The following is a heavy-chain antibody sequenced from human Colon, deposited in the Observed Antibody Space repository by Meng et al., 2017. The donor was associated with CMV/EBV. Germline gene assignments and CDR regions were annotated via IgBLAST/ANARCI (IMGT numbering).Heavy chain of an antibody. Sequence: GESLKISCVASGFMFADYALNWVRQAPGKGLEWISAISGSGGTTYYSDSVRDRFTISRDNSRSTVYPQMNTLRGDDSALYYCAKGDDYDFWGSAYYFDNWGQGTLVTVSS. D-gene: IGHD3-3*01. CDR3: AKGDDYDFWGSAYYFDN. CDR1: GFMFADYA. V-gene: IGHV3-23*01. J-gene: IGHJ4*02. CDR2: ISGSGGTT.